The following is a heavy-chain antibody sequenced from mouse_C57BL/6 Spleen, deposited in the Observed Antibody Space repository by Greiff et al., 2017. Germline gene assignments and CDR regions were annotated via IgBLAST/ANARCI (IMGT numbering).Heavy chain of an antibody. Sequence: EVQLVESGGGLVQPKGSLKLSCAASGFSFNTYAMNWVRQAPGKGLEWVARIRSKSNNYATYYADSVKDRFTISRDDSESMRYLQMNNLKTEGTAMYYCVRDSYWYFDVWGTGTTVTVSS. V-gene: IGHV10-1*01. CDR2: IRSKSNNYAT. CDR3: VRDSYWYFDV. CDR1: GFSFNTYA. J-gene: IGHJ1*03.